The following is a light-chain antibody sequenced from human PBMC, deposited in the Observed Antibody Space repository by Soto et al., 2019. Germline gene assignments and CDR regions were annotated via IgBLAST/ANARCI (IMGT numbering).Light chain of an antibody. J-gene: IGLJ2*01. CDR3: QTWATGIQNML. CDR2: LNSDGSH. Sequence: QLVLTQSPSASASLGASVKLTCTLSSGHSSYAIAWHQQQPEKGPRYLMKLNSDGSHSKGDGIPDRFSGSSSGAERYLTISSLQSEDEADYYCQTWATGIQNMLFGGGTKVTVL. V-gene: IGLV4-69*01. CDR1: SGHSSYA.